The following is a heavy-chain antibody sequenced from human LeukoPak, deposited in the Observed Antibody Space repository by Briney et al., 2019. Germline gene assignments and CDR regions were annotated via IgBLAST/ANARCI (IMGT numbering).Heavy chain of an antibody. CDR1: GGSFSGYY. J-gene: IGHJ4*02. CDR2: INHSGST. V-gene: IGHV4-34*01. D-gene: IGHD3-3*01. Sequence: SETLSLTCAVYGGSFSGYYWSWIRQPPGKGLEWIGEINHSGSTNYNPSLKSRVTISVDTSKNQFSLKLSSVTAADTAVYYCARGVPLYDFWSGYHLYYFDYWGQGTLVTASS. CDR3: ARGVPLYDFWSGYHLYYFDY.